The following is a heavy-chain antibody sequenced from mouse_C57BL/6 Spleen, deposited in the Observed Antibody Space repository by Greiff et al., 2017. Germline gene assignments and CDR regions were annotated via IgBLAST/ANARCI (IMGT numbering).Heavy chain of an antibody. CDR1: GFTFSAYG. CDR2: ISSGSSTI. CDR3: ARAGSYWYFDV. Sequence: EVQGVESGGGLVKPGGSLKLSCAASGFTFSAYGMHWVRQAPEKGLEWVAYISSGSSTIYYADTVKGRFTISRDNAKNTLFLQMTSLRAEDTAMYYCARAGSYWYFDVWGTGTTVTVSS. V-gene: IGHV5-17*01. J-gene: IGHJ1*03.